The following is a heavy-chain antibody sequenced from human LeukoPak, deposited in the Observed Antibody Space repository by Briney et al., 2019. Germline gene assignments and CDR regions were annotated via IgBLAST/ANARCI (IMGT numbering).Heavy chain of an antibody. D-gene: IGHD5-12*01. Sequence: SQTLSLTCGISGDSVSSNSVAWNWVRQSPSRGLEWLGRTYYRSKWCYDYAVSVKSRITINPDTSKNQFSLQLNSVTLEDTAVYYCTRGATAHFDYWGQGTLVTVSS. V-gene: IGHV6-1*01. CDR1: GDSVSSNSVA. J-gene: IGHJ4*02. CDR2: TYYRSKWCY. CDR3: TRGATAHFDY.